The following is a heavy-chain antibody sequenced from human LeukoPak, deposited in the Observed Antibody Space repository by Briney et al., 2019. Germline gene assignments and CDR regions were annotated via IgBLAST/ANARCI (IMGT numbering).Heavy chain of an antibody. Sequence: PSETLSLTCAVYGGSFSGYYWSWIRQPPGKGLEWIGEINHSGSTNYNPSLKSRVTISVDTSKNQFSLKLSSVTAADTAVYYCARNLVMVVAATRYYFDYWGQGTLVTVSS. V-gene: IGHV4-34*01. CDR2: INHSGST. CDR3: ARNLVMVVAATRYYFDY. D-gene: IGHD2-15*01. CDR1: GGSFSGYY. J-gene: IGHJ4*02.